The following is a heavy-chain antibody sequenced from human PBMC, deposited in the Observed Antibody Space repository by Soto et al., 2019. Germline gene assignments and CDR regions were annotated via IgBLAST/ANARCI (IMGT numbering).Heavy chain of an antibody. J-gene: IGHJ5*01. CDR3: ARDGEYTSGWYSFDS. CDR2: VYVTGTT. Sequence: PSETLSLTCTVSGASISDYYWSWIRQPAGQALEWIGRVYVTGTTYFNPSLKSRVTMSADTSNNQVSLKLSSVTVADSAIYYCARDGEYTSGWYSFDSWGPGTLVTVSS. CDR1: GASISDYY. V-gene: IGHV4-4*07. D-gene: IGHD6-19*01.